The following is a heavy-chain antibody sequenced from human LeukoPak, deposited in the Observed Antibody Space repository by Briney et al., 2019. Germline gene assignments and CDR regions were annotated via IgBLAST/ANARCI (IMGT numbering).Heavy chain of an antibody. CDR3: AKAAAAPGFDF. V-gene: IGHV3-23*01. Sequence: GGSLRLSCAASGFTSSSYALNWVRQAPGKGLEWVATVSGSGDRMYHADSVKGRFAISRDNSKNTIYLQMNSLRAEDTALYYCAKAAAAPGFDFWGQGTLVTVSS. J-gene: IGHJ4*02. D-gene: IGHD6-13*01. CDR2: VSGSGDRM. CDR1: GFTSSSYA.